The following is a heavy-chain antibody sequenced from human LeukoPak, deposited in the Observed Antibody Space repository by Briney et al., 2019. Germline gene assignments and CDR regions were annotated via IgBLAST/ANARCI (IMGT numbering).Heavy chain of an antibody. CDR1: GFIFNNYG. J-gene: IGHJ4*02. CDR2: ISGSGGST. CDR3: AKDQSSRPRIFDY. D-gene: IGHD2-15*01. Sequence: PGGSLRLSCAASGFIFNNYGLIWVRQAPGKGLEWVSAISGSGGSTYYADSVKGRFTISRDNSKNTLYLQMNSLRAEDTAVYYCAKDQSSRPRIFDYWGQGTLVTVSS. V-gene: IGHV3-23*01.